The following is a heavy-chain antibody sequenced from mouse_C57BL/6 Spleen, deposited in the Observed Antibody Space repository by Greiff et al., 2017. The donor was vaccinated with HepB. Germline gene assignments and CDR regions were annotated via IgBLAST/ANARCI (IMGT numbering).Heavy chain of an antibody. CDR3: ARAGRAGYEAMDY. J-gene: IGHJ4*01. CDR1: GYTFTSYW. V-gene: IGHV1-55*01. CDR2: IYPGSGST. Sequence: QVQLQQPGAELVKPGASVKMSCKASGYTFTSYWITWVKQRPGQGLEWIGDIYPGSGSTNYNEKFKSKATLTGDKSSSTAYMQLNSLTSEDSAVYYCARAGRAGYEAMDYWGQGTSVTVSS. D-gene: IGHD3-2*02.